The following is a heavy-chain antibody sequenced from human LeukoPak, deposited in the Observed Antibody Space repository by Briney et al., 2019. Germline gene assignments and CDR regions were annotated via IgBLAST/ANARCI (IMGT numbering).Heavy chain of an antibody. D-gene: IGHD5-12*01. J-gene: IGHJ4*02. CDR3: ARVRTNSGLPDY. CDR2: INHSGST. Sequence: SETLSLTCAVYGGSFSGYYWSWIRQPPGKGLEWIGEINHSGSTNYNPSLKSRVTISVDTSKNQFSLKLSSVTAADTAVYYCARVRTNSGLPDYWGQGTLVTVFS. CDR1: GGSFSGYY. V-gene: IGHV4-34*01.